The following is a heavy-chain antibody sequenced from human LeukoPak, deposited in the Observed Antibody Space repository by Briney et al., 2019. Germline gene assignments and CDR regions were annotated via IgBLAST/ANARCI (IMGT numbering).Heavy chain of an antibody. Sequence: ASVKVSCKASGYTFTSYYMHWVRQAPGQGLEWMGRIIPILGIANYAQKFQGRVTITADKSTSTAYMELSSLRSEDTAVYYCASPDSLQYSYNHDAFAIWGQGTMVTVSS. V-gene: IGHV1-69*02. D-gene: IGHD5-18*01. J-gene: IGHJ3*02. CDR3: ASPDSLQYSYNHDAFAI. CDR1: GYTFTSYY. CDR2: IIPILGIA.